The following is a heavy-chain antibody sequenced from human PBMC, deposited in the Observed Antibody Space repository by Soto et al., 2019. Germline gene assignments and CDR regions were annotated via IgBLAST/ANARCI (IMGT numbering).Heavy chain of an antibody. CDR2: VSGSGGNT. J-gene: IGHJ4*02. CDR3: AKDSRNDYLNYFDY. CDR1: RFTFSDYA. V-gene: IGHV3-23*01. Sequence: EVQLLESGGGLVQPGGFLRLSCAASRFTFSDYASSWVLQAPWKGLEWLLAVSGSGGNTYYADSVKGRFTISRDNSKNTLYLLMNSLRAEDPAIYYCAKDSRNDYLNYFDYWGQGTLVTVSS. D-gene: IGHD4-17*01.